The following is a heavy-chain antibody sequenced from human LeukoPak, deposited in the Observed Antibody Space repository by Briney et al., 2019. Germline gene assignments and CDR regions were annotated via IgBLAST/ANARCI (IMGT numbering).Heavy chain of an antibody. V-gene: IGHV4-59*01. D-gene: IGHD3-10*01. CDR1: GGSISSYY. CDR3: ARVLASTYYYGSGSYPDAFDI. J-gene: IGHJ3*02. Sequence: PSETLSLTCTVSGGSISSYYWSWIRQPPGKGREWIGYIYYSGSTNYNPSLKSRVTISVDTSKNQFSLKLSSVTAADTAVYYCARVLASTYYYGSGSYPDAFDIWGQGTMVTVSS. CDR2: IYYSGST.